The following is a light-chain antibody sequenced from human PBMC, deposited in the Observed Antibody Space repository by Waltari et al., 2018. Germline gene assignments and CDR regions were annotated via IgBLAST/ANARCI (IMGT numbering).Light chain of an antibody. CDR2: DAS. Sequence: ELVLTQSTATLSLSPRERATLSCRASQSVSSLLAWHQQKPGQAPRLLIFDASNRATGVPARFSGSGSGTDFTLTISSLEPEDFAVYYCQQRGNWPLTFGGGTKVELK. J-gene: IGKJ4*01. CDR3: QQRGNWPLT. V-gene: IGKV3-11*01. CDR1: QSVSSL.